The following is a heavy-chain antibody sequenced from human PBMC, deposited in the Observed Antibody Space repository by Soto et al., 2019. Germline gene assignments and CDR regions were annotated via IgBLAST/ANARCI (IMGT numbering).Heavy chain of an antibody. D-gene: IGHD6-19*01. V-gene: IGHV4-34*01. CDR1: GGSFRDYY. J-gene: IGHJ3*02. CDR2: INYNAGA. Sequence: VQLQQWGAGLLKPSETLSLTCAVYGGSFRDYYWSWIRLIQGKGLEWIGEINYNAGANYNPSLKSRVTVSVDKSKNKFSVKTRFVTAADTALYYCARPANAHSASSVYPHDAFDIWGQGRKVTVSS. CDR3: ARPANAHSASSVYPHDAFDI.